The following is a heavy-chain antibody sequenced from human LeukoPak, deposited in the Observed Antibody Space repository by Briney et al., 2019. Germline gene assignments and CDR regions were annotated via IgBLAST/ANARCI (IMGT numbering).Heavy chain of an antibody. J-gene: IGHJ3*02. Sequence: SQTLSLTCTVSGGSISSGDYYWSWIRQPAGKGLEWIGRISSSGSTNYNPSLKSRVTISVDTSKNQFSLKLSSVTAADTAVYFCARGPYSYDSSGAFDIWGQGTMVTVSS. V-gene: IGHV4-61*02. CDR2: ISSSGST. CDR3: ARGPYSYDSSGAFDI. CDR1: GGSISSGDYY. D-gene: IGHD3-22*01.